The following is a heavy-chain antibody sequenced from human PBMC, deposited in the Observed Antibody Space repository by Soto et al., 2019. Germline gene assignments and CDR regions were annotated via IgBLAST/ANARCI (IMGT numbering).Heavy chain of an antibody. CDR3: ARESEDLTSNFDY. Sequence: PGGSLRLSCAASGFTFTRYSMNWVRQAPGKGLEWVSSISSTTNYIYYGDSMKGRFTISRDNGKNSLYLEVHSPRAEDTAVYYCARESEDLTSNFDYWGQGTLVTVS. V-gene: IGHV3-21*06. J-gene: IGHJ4*02. CDR1: GFTFTRYS. CDR2: ISSTTNYI.